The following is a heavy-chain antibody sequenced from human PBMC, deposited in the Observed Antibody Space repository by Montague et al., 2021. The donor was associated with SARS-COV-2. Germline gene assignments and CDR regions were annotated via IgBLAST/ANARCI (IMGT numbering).Heavy chain of an antibody. D-gene: IGHD3-10*01. CDR3: ARGMIRGVTTPFDY. J-gene: IGHJ4*02. CDR2: IYYSGTT. Sequence: SETLSLTCSVSSGSIISSDYYWSWIRQPPGKELEWIGNIYYSGTTYYNPSLQSRGTIAVDTSKNHLSLRLSSVTAADTAVYFCARGMIRGVTTPFDYWGQGTLVTVSS. CDR1: SGSIISSDYY. V-gene: IGHV4-39*02.